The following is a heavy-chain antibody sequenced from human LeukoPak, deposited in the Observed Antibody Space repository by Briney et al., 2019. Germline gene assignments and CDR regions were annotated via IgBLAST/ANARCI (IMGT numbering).Heavy chain of an antibody. CDR1: GGSFSGYY. D-gene: IGHD2-2*01. Sequence: PSETLSLTCAVYGGSFSGYYWSWIRQPPGKGLEWIGEINHSGSTNYNPSLKSRVTISVDTSKNQFSLKLSSVTAADTAVYYCARGRRSLGYCSSTSCYRFPFFDYWGQGTLVTVSS. J-gene: IGHJ4*02. CDR3: ARGRRSLGYCSSTSCYRFPFFDY. V-gene: IGHV4-34*01. CDR2: INHSGST.